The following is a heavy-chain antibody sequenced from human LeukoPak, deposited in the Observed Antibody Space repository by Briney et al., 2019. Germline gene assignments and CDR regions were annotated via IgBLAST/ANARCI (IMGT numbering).Heavy chain of an antibody. CDR1: GGSIRSYW. CDR3: ARQGYTASYYFLDY. CDR2: IYATGST. Sequence: SETLSPTSDVSGGSIRSYWWGWVRQPAGRGLEWIGRIYATGSTKFNPSLKSRLSMSVDTSTNQFSLTLSSVTAADTAIYFCARQGYTASYYFLDYWSRGTLVTVSS. J-gene: IGHJ4*02. D-gene: IGHD3-10*01. V-gene: IGHV4-4*07.